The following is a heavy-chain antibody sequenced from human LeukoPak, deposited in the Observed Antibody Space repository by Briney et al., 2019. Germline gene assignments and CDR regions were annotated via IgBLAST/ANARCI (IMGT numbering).Heavy chain of an antibody. CDR3: ARDMTGGIWARATSFDH. CDR1: GYTFSAFY. CDR2: IKPDSGGS. Sequence: ASVKVSCKTSGYTFSAFYMHWVRQAPGQGREWRGWIKPDSGGSEYGQKFQGRVTFTSDTSSTTIYMEVRSLKSDDTAVYYCARDMTGGIWARATSFDHWGQGTLVTVSS. J-gene: IGHJ4*02. D-gene: IGHD1-14*01. V-gene: IGHV1-2*02.